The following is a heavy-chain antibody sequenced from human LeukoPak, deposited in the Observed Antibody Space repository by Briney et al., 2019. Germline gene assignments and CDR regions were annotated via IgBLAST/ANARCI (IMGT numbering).Heavy chain of an antibody. V-gene: IGHV3-30-3*01. CDR1: GFTFSSYA. Sequence: GGSLRLSCAASGFTFSSYAMHWVRQAPGKGLEWVAVISYDGSNKYYADSVKGRFTISGDNSKNTLYLQMNSLRAEDTAVYYCARDWIVGATTLNYWGQGTLVTVSS. CDR2: ISYDGSNK. CDR3: ARDWIVGATTLNY. D-gene: IGHD1-26*01. J-gene: IGHJ4*02.